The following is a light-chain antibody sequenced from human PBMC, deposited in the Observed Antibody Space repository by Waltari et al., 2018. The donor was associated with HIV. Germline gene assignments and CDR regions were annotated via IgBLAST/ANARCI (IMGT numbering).Light chain of an antibody. Sequence: SSLPPPSSFSFSPLHSITISFTLTILYFVCYNYVSWYQQHPGKAHKLMIYDVSKRPYGVSNRLSGSKSGNTASLTISGLQAEDEADYYCSSYTTSSGIFGTGTKVTVL. CDR3: SSYTTSSGI. J-gene: IGLJ1*01. V-gene: IGLV2-14*01. CDR2: DVS. CDR1: ILYFVCYNY.